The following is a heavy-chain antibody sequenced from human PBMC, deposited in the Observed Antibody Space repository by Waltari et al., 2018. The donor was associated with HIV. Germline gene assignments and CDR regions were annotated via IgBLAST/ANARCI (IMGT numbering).Heavy chain of an antibody. J-gene: IGHJ4*01. Sequence: QLQLRESGPGLVKPLATVALNCSVSGVSLTSYILRWYRQPPAKGLEWIGYIHSTGSTNYSPSLNSRVTISVDTSKTFFSLQLNPVTAADTAIYYCARGIFGGNPGYWGRGTLITVSS. CDR2: IHSTGST. D-gene: IGHD2-15*01. CDR3: ARGIFGGNPGY. V-gene: IGHV4-59*01. CDR1: GVSLTSYI.